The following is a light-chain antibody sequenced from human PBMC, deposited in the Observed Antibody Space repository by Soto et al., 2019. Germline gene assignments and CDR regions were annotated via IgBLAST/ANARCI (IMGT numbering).Light chain of an antibody. CDR3: QQYNKCPLT. CDR1: QSVSSG. J-gene: IGKJ4*01. Sequence: EIVMTQSQATLSVSPGERATLSCRASQSVSSGLVWYQQKAGQAPRLLIYDTSTRATGIPARFSGSGSGTEFTLTISSLQSEDSAVYHCQQYNKCPLTFGGGTKVEIK. CDR2: DTS. V-gene: IGKV3-15*01.